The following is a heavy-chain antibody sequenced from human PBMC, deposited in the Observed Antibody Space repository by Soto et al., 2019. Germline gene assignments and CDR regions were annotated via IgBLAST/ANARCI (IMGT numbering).Heavy chain of an antibody. V-gene: IGHV4-39*07. D-gene: IGHD2-21*02. CDR3: ARVCGGDCHYGMDV. Sequence: SETLSLTCTVSGGSITSSSYYWGWIRQPPGKGLEWIGSIYYSGSTYYNPSLKSRVTISVDTSKNQFSLKLSSVTAADTAVYYCARVCGGDCHYGMDVAGQGTTVTVSS. J-gene: IGHJ6*02. CDR1: GGSITSSSYY. CDR2: IYYSGST.